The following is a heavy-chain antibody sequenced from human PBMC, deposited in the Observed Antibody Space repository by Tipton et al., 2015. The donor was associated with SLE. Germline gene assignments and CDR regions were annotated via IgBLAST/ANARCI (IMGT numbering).Heavy chain of an antibody. CDR2: IIPIFGTA. CDR3: ARRYYYGSGSYYTFDY. J-gene: IGHJ4*02. CDR1: GGTFSSYA. V-gene: IGHV1-69*13. D-gene: IGHD3-10*01. Sequence: QLVQSGAEVKKPGASVKVSCKASGGTFSSYAISWVRQAPGQGLEWMGGIIPIFGTANYAQKFQGRVTITADESTSTAYMELSSLRSEDTAVYYCARRYYYGSGSYYTFDYWGQGTLVTVSS.